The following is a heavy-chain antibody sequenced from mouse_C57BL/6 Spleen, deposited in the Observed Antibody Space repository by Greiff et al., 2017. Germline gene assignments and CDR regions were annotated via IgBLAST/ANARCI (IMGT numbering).Heavy chain of an antibody. CDR2: ISYDGSN. Sequence: DVQLQESGPGLVKPSQSLSLTCSVTGYSITSGYYWNWLRQFPGNKLEWMGYISYDGSNNYNPSLKNRISITRDTSKNQFFLKLNSVTTEDTATYYCAREDLGFADWGQGTLVTVSA. CDR3: AREDLGFAD. CDR1: GYSITSGYY. J-gene: IGHJ3*01. V-gene: IGHV3-6*01.